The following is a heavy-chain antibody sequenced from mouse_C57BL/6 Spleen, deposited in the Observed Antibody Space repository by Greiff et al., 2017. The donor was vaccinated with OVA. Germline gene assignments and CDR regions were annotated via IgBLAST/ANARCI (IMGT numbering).Heavy chain of an antibody. CDR1: GYTFTSYG. Sequence: VQLQQSGAELARPGASVKLSCKASGYTFTSYGISWVKQRTGQGLEWIGEIYPRSGNTYYNEKFKGKATLTADKSSSTAYMELRSLTSEDSAVYFWARLNGSIDYWGQGTTLTVSS. CDR3: ARLNGSIDY. CDR2: IYPRSGNT. V-gene: IGHV1-81*01. J-gene: IGHJ2*01. D-gene: IGHD1-1*01.